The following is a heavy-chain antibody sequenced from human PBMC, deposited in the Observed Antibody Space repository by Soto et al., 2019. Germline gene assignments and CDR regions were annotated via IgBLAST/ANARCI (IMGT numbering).Heavy chain of an antibody. D-gene: IGHD3-10*01. CDR2: IHVSEST. Sequence: SETLSLTCIVSGGSISTSNYYWAWIRQPPGKALEWIGSIHVSESTYYNPSLKSRVSIAVDTSKNQFSLKMSSVNAADTGVYYCATWGRGVLIQNWFDPWGQGTLVTVSS. V-gene: IGHV4-39*07. CDR1: GGSISTSNYY. CDR3: ATWGRGVLIQNWFDP. J-gene: IGHJ5*02.